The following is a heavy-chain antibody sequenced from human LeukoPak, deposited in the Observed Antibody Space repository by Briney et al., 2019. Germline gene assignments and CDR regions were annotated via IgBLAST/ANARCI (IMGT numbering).Heavy chain of an antibody. CDR3: ARGPYSGSYYRFDY. J-gene: IGHJ4*02. Sequence: PGGSLRLSCAASGFTFSSYAMNWVRQAPGKGLEWVSGISGSGGSTYYADSVKGRFTISRDNSKNTLYLQMNSLRAEDTAVFYCARGPYSGSYYRFDYWGQGTLVTVSS. CDR2: ISGSGGST. D-gene: IGHD1-26*01. V-gene: IGHV3-23*01. CDR1: GFTFSSYA.